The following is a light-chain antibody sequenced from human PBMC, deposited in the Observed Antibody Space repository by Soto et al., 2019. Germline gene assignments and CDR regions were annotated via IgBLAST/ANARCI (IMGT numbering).Light chain of an antibody. CDR2: DVT. Sequence: QSALTQPASASGSPGQSITISCTGTSSDVGDNNYVSWYQQHPGKAPKLMIYDVTHRPSGISNRFSGSKSGNTASLTISGLQAEDEADYYCSSYTSSSTLYVFGTGTKVTVL. CDR3: SSYTSSSTLYV. CDR1: SSDVGDNNY. V-gene: IGLV2-14*01. J-gene: IGLJ1*01.